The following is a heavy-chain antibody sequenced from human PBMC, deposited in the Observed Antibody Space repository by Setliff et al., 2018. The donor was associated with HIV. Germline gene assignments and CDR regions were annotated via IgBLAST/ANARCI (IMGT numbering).Heavy chain of an antibody. Sequence: SETLSLTCTVSGGSISSGTYYWTWIRQPAGKGLEWIGHIYTSGSTNYNPSLKSRVNISIDTSKNQFSLKLSSVTAADTAVYYCASRVLGYCRSTSCLNWFDPWGQGTLVTVSS. CDR1: GGSISSGTYY. CDR3: ASRVLGYCRSTSCLNWFDP. CDR2: IYTSGST. J-gene: IGHJ5*02. V-gene: IGHV4-61*09. D-gene: IGHD2-2*01.